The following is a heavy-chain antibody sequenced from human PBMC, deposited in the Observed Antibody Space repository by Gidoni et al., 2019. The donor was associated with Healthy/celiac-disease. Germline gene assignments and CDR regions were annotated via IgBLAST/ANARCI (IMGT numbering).Heavy chain of an antibody. CDR3: ARSIYDAFDI. J-gene: IGHJ3*02. V-gene: IGHV3-72*01. Sequence: EVQLVESGGGLVQPGGSLRLSCAASGFTFSDHYMDWVRPAPGKGLEWVGRTRNKANSYTTEYAASVKGRFTISRDDSKNSLYLQMNSLKTEDTAVYYCARSIYDAFDIWGQGTMVTVSS. CDR1: GFTFSDHY. D-gene: IGHD6-6*01. CDR2: TRNKANSYTT.